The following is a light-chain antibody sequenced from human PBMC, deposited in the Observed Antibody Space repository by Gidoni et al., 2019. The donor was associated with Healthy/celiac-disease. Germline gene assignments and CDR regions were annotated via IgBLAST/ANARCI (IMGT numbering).Light chain of an antibody. CDR2: AAS. J-gene: IGKJ2*01. CDR1: QSISSY. CDR3: QQSYSTPRT. V-gene: IGKV1-39*01. Sequence: DIQMTHSPSSLSASVGDRVTITCRESQSISSYLNWYQQKPGKAHKLLIYAASSLQSGVPSRFSGSGSGTDFTLIISSLQHEDFATYYCQQSYSTPRTFGQGTKLEIK.